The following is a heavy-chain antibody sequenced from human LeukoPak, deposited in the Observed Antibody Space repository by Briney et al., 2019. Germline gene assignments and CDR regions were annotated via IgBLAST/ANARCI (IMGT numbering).Heavy chain of an antibody. V-gene: IGHV4-59*01. Sequence: SETLSLTCTVSGGSISSYYWSWIRQPPGKGLEWIGYIYYSGGTNYNPSLKSRVTISVDTSKNQFSLKLSSVTAADTAVYYCARFYYYDSSGYYGLDYWGQGTLVTVSS. CDR2: IYYSGGT. CDR3: ARFYYYDSSGYYGLDY. CDR1: GGSISSYY. J-gene: IGHJ4*02. D-gene: IGHD3-22*01.